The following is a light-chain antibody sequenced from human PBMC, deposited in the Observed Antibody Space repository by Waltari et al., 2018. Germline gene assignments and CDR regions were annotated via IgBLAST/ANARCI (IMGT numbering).Light chain of an antibody. Sequence: QSALTQSRSVSGSPGQSVTISCPGTSSDVGGYNYVSWYQQHPGKAPKLMIYDVSKRPSGVPDRFSGSKSGNTASLTISGLQAEDEADYYCCSYAGSYRFGGGTKLTVL. CDR3: CSYAGSYR. V-gene: IGLV2-11*01. CDR2: DVS. J-gene: IGLJ2*01. CDR1: SSDVGGYNY.